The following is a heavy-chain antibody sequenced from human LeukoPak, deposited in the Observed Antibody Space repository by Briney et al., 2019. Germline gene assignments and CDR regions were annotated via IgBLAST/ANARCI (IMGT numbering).Heavy chain of an antibody. CDR1: GGSISSSSYY. CDR2: IYYSGST. J-gene: IGHJ4*02. V-gene: IGHV4-39*07. CDR3: ARDPSGYFNY. Sequence: SETLSLTCTVSGGSISSSSYYWGWIRQPPGKGLEWIGSIYYSGSTYYNPSLKSRVTISVDTSKNQFSLRLSSVTAADTAVYYCARDPSGYFNYWGQGTLATVSS. D-gene: IGHD3-22*01.